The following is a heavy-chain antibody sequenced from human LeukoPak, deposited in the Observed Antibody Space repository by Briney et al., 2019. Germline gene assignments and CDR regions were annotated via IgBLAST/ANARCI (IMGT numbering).Heavy chain of an antibody. D-gene: IGHD6-13*01. CDR1: GFTFSSYS. CDR3: ARYGRIAAAGAFRY. CDR2: ISSSSSTI. V-gene: IGHV3-48*01. Sequence: GGSLRLSCAASGFTFSSYSMNWVRQAPGKGLEWVSYISSSSSTIYYADSVKGRFTISRDNAKNSLYLQMNSLRAEDTAVYYCARYGRIAAAGAFRYWGQGTLVTVSS. J-gene: IGHJ4*02.